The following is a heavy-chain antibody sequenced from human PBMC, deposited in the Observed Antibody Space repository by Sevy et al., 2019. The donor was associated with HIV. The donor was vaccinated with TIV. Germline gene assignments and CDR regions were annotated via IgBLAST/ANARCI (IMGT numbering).Heavy chain of an antibody. J-gene: IGHJ4*02. CDR1: GFTFDDYA. V-gene: IGHV3-49*03. D-gene: IGHD5-12*01. CDR3: TRGLATADTPEYYFDY. Sequence: GESLTISCTTSGFTFDDYAMSWFRQAPGKGLEWVAFITRNSYEAYGGTTDYAASVKGRFIISRDDSKSVAYLQMNSLKTEDTAVYYCTRGLATADTPEYYFDYWGQGTLVTVSS. CDR2: ITRNSYEAYGGTT.